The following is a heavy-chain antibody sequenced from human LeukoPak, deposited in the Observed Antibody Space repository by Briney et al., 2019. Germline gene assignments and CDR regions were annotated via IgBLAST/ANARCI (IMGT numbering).Heavy chain of an antibody. D-gene: IGHD2-2*01. CDR3: AREGSTSSSYYYYGMDV. J-gene: IGHJ6*02. CDR1: GGTFSSYA. V-gene: IGHV1-69*04. CDR2: IIPILGIA. Sequence: ASVKVSCKASGGTFSSYAISWVRQAPGQGLEWMGRIIPILGIANYAQKFQGRVTITADKSTGTAYMELSGLRSEDTAVYYCAREGSTSSSYYYYGMDVWGQGTTVTVSS.